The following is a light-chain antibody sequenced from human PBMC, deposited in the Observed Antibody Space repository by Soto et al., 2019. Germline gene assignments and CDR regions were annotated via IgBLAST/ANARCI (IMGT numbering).Light chain of an antibody. J-gene: IGKJ1*01. CDR2: GAS. CDR1: QSVSNN. V-gene: IGKV3-15*01. CDR3: QQYHSASST. Sequence: IVMTQSPATLSVSPGGRASLSCRASQSVSNNLACYQQKPGQAPRLLIYGASTRAAGIPGRFSGSGSWTAFSVIISSLQSDDLAVYYCQQYHSASSTFGQGTKVEI.